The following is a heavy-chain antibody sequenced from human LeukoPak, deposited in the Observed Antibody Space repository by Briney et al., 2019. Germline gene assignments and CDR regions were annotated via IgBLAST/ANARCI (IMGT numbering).Heavy chain of an antibody. CDR2: IYYSGST. D-gene: IGHD1-26*01. J-gene: IGHJ4*02. Sequence: PSKTLSLTCTVSGGSISGYYWNWIRQPPGKGLEYIGYIYYSGSTNYNPSLKSRVTISVDTSKNQFSLKLSSVTAADTAVYYCARDSGSYYDHWGQGTLVTVSS. CDR3: ARDSGSYYDH. V-gene: IGHV4-59*01. CDR1: GGSISGYY.